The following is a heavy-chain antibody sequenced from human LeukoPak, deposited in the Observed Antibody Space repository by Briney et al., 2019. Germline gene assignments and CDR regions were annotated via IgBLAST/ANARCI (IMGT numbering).Heavy chain of an antibody. V-gene: IGHV3-49*04. J-gene: IGHJ6*03. CDR2: IRSKDFGGTT. Sequence: GGSLRLSCTTSGFPFGDYAMSWVRQAPGKGLEWVAFIRSKDFGGTTNYAASVKGRFTISRDDSKSIAYLQMNSLKAEDTAAYYCSRETIHVWSRYYYYYMAVWGEGTTVTVSS. CDR3: SRETIHVWSRYYYYYMAV. D-gene: IGHD3-3*02. CDR1: GFPFGDYA.